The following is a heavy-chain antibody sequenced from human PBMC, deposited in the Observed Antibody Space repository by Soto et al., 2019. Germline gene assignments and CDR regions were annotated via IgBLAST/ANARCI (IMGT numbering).Heavy chain of an antibody. V-gene: IGHV4-34*01. Sequence: PSETLSLTCAVYGGSFSGYYWSWIRQPPGKGLEWIGEINHSGSTNYNPSLKSRVTISVDTSKNQFSLKLSSVTAADTAVYYCARRVYCSSTSCSRKGAFDIWGQGTMVTV. CDR1: GGSFSGYY. CDR2: INHSGST. D-gene: IGHD2-2*01. CDR3: ARRVYCSSTSCSRKGAFDI. J-gene: IGHJ3*02.